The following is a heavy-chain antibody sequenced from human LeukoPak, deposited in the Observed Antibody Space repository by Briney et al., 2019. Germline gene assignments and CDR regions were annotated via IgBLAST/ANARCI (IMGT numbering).Heavy chain of an antibody. Sequence: SETLSLTCAVYGGSFSDYYWSWIQQPPGKGLEWIGYIYYSGSTNYNPSLKSRVTISVDTSKNQFSLKLSSVTAADTAVYYCARIEDYGGNSVNYWGQGTLVTVSS. CDR3: ARIEDYGGNSVNY. J-gene: IGHJ4*02. D-gene: IGHD4-23*01. CDR2: IYYSGST. V-gene: IGHV4-59*01. CDR1: GGSFSDYY.